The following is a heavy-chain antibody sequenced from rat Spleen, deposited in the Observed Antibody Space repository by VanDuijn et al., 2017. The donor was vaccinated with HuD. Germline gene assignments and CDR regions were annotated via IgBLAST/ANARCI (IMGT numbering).Heavy chain of an antibody. D-gene: IGHD1-10*01. CDR3: ARHGIYNNYGWFAY. CDR1: GFTFSDYG. CDR2: ISYGDSSGHSST. V-gene: IGHV5-29*01. Sequence: EVQLVESGGGLVQPGRSLKLSCAASGFTFSDYGMAWVRQAPTKGLEWVATISYGDSSGHSSTYYRDSLKGRFTISRDNAKSTLYLQMDSLRSEDTATYYCARHGIYNNYGWFAYWGQGTLVTVSS. J-gene: IGHJ3*01.